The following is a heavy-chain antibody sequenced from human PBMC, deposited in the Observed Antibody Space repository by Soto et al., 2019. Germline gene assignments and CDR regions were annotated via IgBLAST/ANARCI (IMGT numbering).Heavy chain of an antibody. CDR1: GGSISSSSYY. CDR3: ASPLAAEGY. D-gene: IGHD6-13*01. V-gene: IGHV4-39*01. CDR2: IYYSGST. J-gene: IGHJ4*02. Sequence: SETLSLTCTVSGGSISSSSYYWGWIRQPPGKGLEWIGSIYYSGSTYYNPSLKSRVTISVDTSKNQFSLKLSSVTAADTAVYYCASPLAAEGYWGQGTLVTVSS.